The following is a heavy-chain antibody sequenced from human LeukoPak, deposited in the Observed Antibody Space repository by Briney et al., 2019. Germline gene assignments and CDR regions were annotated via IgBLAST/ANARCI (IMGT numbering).Heavy chain of an antibody. D-gene: IGHD2-2*01. CDR3: ARMSTSWGYYFDY. CDR1: GYSISSGYY. Sequence: SETLSLTCAVSGYSISSGYYWGWIRQPPGKGLEWIGSIYHSGSTYYNPSLKSRVTISVDTSKNQFSLKLSFVTAADTAVYYCARMSTSWGYYFDYWGQGTLVTVSS. CDR2: IYHSGST. V-gene: IGHV4-38-2*01. J-gene: IGHJ4*02.